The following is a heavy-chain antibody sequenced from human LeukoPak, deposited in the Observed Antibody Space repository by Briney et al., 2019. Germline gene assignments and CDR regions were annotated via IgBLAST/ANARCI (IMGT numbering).Heavy chain of an antibody. CDR3: ARDLTYYGDYVGHAFDI. CDR2: ISSSGSYI. J-gene: IGHJ3*02. Sequence: GASLRLSCAASGFTFSSYSMNWVRQAPGKGLEWVSSISSSGSYIYYADSVKGRFTISRDNAKNSLYLQMNSLRAEDTAVYYCARDLTYYGDYVGHAFDIWGQGTMVTVSS. V-gene: IGHV3-21*01. CDR1: GFTFSSYS. D-gene: IGHD4-17*01.